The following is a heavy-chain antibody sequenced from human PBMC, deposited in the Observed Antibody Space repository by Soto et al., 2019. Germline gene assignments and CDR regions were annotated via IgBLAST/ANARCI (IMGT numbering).Heavy chain of an antibody. V-gene: IGHV1-24*01. J-gene: IGHJ3*02. Sequence: WVRQAPGKGLEWMGGFDPEDGETIYAQKFQGRVTMTEDTSTDTAYMELSSLRSEDTAVYYCATLPILTGYYTSHDAFDIWGQGTMVTVSS. CDR2: FDPEDGET. D-gene: IGHD3-9*01. CDR3: ATLPILTGYYTSHDAFDI.